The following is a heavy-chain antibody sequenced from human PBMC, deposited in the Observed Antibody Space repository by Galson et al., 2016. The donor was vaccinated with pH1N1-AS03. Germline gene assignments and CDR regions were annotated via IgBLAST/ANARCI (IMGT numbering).Heavy chain of an antibody. V-gene: IGHV4-34*01. J-gene: IGHJ5*02. CDR3: ARRANWGFTGRQTWFDP. Sequence: ETLSLTCAVYGGSFSGYSCSWIRQSPGKGLEWIGEINHSGSTNYNTSLKNRVTISVDTSTNQSSLNLNSVTAADTAVYYCARRANWGFTGRQTWFDPWGQGTLVTVSS. CDR2: INHSGST. CDR1: GGSFSGYS. D-gene: IGHD7-27*01.